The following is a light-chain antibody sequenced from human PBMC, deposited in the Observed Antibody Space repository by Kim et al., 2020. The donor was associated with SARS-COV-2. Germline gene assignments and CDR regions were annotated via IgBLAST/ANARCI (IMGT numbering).Light chain of an antibody. V-gene: IGLV3-19*01. CDR1: SLKTSY. CDR2: DKN. Sequence: SSELTQDPAVSVALGQTVTITCRGDSLKTSYAGWSQQKAGKAPVLVIYDKNSRPSGVPDRFSGSSSGNTASLTITGAQAEDEAEYYCNSRDTTGYHVIFGGGTRLT. CDR3: NSRDTTGYHVI. J-gene: IGLJ2*01.